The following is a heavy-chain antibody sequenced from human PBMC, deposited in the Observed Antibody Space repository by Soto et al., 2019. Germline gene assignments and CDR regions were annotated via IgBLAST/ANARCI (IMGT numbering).Heavy chain of an antibody. V-gene: IGHV3-21*01. CDR2: ITTSSSFR. D-gene: IGHD2-15*01. J-gene: IGHJ4*02. CDR1: GFTFSTYS. Sequence: GGSLRLSCAASGFTFSTYSMNWVRQAPGKGLEWVADITTSSSFRFYADSVKGRFTISRDDAKNSLYLQMNSLRVEDTGVYYCARDLGVALATLTLDYWGQGTLVTVSS. CDR3: ARDLGVALATLTLDY.